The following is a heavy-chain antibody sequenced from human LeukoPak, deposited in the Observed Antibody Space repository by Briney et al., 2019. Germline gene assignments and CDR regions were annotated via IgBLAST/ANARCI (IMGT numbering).Heavy chain of an antibody. Sequence: ASVKVSCKAFGYTVTSYFMHWVRQAPGQGLEWMGIINPSGGSTSYAQKFQGRVTMTRDTSTSTVYMELSSLRSEDTVVYYCARGAAVAGNDYWGQGTLVTVSS. J-gene: IGHJ4*02. V-gene: IGHV1-46*01. D-gene: IGHD6-19*01. CDR2: INPSGGST. CDR1: GYTVTSYF. CDR3: ARGAAVAGNDY.